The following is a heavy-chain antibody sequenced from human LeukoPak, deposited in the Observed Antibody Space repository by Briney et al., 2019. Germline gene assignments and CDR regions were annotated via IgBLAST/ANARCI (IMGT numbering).Heavy chain of an antibody. Sequence: ASVKVSCKASGYSFTGYYLHWVRQAPGQELEWMGGINTNSGDANYGQKFQGRVTMTRDTSISTAYMELSWLRSDDTAPYYCARETTVTAMENWGQGTLLTVSS. CDR1: GYSFTGYY. V-gene: IGHV1-2*02. CDR2: INTNSGDA. J-gene: IGHJ4*02. CDR3: ARETTVTAMEN. D-gene: IGHD2-21*02.